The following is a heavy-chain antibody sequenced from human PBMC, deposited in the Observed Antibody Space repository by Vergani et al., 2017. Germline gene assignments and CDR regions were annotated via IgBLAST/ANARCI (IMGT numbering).Heavy chain of an antibody. D-gene: IGHD3-22*01. Sequence: EVQLVQSGAEVTKPGESLKISCQISGYSFTNYWIGWVRQMPGKGLEWMGIIHPADSDTRYSPSFQGQVTISVDKSISPAYLQRSSLRASDSAMYYCARLYGRDSSGSKYFDYWGQGTLVTVSS. CDR1: GYSFTNYW. V-gene: IGHV5-51*01. J-gene: IGHJ4*02. CDR3: ARLYGRDSSGSKYFDY. CDR2: IHPADSDT.